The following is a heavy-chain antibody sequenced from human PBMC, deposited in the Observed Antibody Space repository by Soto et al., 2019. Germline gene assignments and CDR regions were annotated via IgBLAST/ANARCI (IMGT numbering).Heavy chain of an antibody. D-gene: IGHD3-10*02. CDR3: ARGPDGITMLY. CDR1: GGSISSYY. CDR2: IYYSGST. V-gene: IGHV4-59*01. Sequence: SETLSLTCAVSGGSISSYYWRWIRQPPGKGLEWIGYIYYSGSTNYNPSLKSRVTISVDTSKNQFSLKLSSVTAADTAVYYCARGPDGITMLYWGQGTLVTVSS. J-gene: IGHJ4*02.